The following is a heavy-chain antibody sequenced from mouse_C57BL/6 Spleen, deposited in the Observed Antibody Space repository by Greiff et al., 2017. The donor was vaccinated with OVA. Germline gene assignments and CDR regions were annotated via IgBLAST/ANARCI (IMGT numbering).Heavy chain of an antibody. J-gene: IGHJ4*01. CDR2: IDPANGKT. V-gene: IGHV14-3*01. D-gene: IGHD1-1*01. CDR3: AREFFSLGYGSSWRAMDY. Sequence: QSVAELVRPGASVKLSCTASGFNIKNTYMHWVKQRPEQGLEWIGRIDPANGKTKYAPKFMGKGTITEDKSSNTAYLQLSSLTSEDTAIYYCAREFFSLGYGSSWRAMDYWGQGTSVTVSS. CDR1: GFNIKNTY.